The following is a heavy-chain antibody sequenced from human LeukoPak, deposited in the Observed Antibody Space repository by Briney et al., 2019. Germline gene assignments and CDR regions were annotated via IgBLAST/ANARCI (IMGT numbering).Heavy chain of an antibody. CDR2: ISASGGST. Sequence: GGSLRLSCAASGFTFSTYAMSWVRQAPGKGLEWVSGISASGGSTFYADSVKGRFTISRDNSKNTLYLQMNSLRAEDTAVYYCAKDRAYYSDSSGYYLVRAYDYWGQGTLVTVSS. D-gene: IGHD3-22*01. V-gene: IGHV3-23*01. J-gene: IGHJ4*02. CDR3: AKDRAYYSDSSGYYLVRAYDY. CDR1: GFTFSTYA.